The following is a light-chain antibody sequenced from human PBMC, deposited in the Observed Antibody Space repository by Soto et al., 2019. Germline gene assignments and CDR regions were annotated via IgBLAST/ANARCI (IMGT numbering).Light chain of an antibody. CDR1: QSISTW. Sequence: DIQITQSPSTLSSSVLDRFTITCRASQSISTWLSWYQQKPGKAPKVLIYKASNLQSGVSSRFSGSGSGTEFTLTISSLQPDDFATYYCQDYNSWTFGQGTKVDIK. CDR2: KAS. V-gene: IGKV1-5*03. J-gene: IGKJ1*01. CDR3: QDYNSWT.